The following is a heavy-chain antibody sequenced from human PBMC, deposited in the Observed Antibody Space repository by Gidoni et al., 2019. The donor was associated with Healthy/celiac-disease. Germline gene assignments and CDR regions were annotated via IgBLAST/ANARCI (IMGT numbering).Heavy chain of an antibody. D-gene: IGHD3-22*01. Sequence: QAQLVQSGAEVKKPGSSVKVSCKASGGTFSSYATSWVRQAPGQGLEWMGVIIPIFGTANYAQKCQGRVTITADESTSTAYMELSSLRSEDTAVYYCAMYYYDSSGYYYFDYWGQGTLVTVSS. CDR1: GGTFSSYA. CDR3: AMYYYDSSGYYYFDY. CDR2: IIPIFGTA. J-gene: IGHJ4*02. V-gene: IGHV1-69*01.